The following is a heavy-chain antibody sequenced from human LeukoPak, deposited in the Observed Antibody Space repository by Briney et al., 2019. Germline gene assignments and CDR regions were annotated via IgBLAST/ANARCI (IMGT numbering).Heavy chain of an antibody. Sequence: GGSLRLSCAASGFTFSSYAMHWVRQAPGKGLEWVAVISYDGSNKYYADSVKGRFTISRDNSKNTLYLQMNSLRAEDTAVYYCAKELVVVPPYDFWSGIDAFDIWGQGTMVTVSS. V-gene: IGHV3-30-3*01. J-gene: IGHJ3*02. CDR3: AKELVVVPPYDFWSGIDAFDI. CDR2: ISYDGSNK. D-gene: IGHD3-3*01. CDR1: GFTFSSYA.